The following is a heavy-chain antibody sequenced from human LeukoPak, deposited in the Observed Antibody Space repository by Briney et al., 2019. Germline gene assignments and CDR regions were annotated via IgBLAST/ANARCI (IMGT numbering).Heavy chain of an antibody. CDR2: ISFDGSNK. V-gene: IGHV3-30-3*01. CDR1: GFSFSSYA. CDR3: ARDPRRDVYYSRFDY. Sequence: GMSLRLSCAASGFSFSSYAMHWVRPPPGKGLEWVAVISFDGSNKYYTASVKGRFNISRDNSKNTLYLQMNSLRVEDTALYYCARDPRRDVYYSRFDYWGQGTQVSVSS. D-gene: IGHD5-24*01. J-gene: IGHJ4*02.